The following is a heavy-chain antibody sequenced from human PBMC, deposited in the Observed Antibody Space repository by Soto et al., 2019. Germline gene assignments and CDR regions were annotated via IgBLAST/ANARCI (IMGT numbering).Heavy chain of an antibody. Sequence: GGSLRLSCAASGFTFSSYAMHWVRQAPGKGLEWVAVISYDGSNKYYADSVKGRFTISRDNSKNTLYLQMNSLRAEDTAVYYCARGYYDFWSGYYSHIYYYYYGMDVWGQGTTVTVSS. CDR2: ISYDGSNK. CDR3: ARGYYDFWSGYYSHIYYYYYGMDV. V-gene: IGHV3-30-3*01. J-gene: IGHJ6*02. CDR1: GFTFSSYA. D-gene: IGHD3-3*01.